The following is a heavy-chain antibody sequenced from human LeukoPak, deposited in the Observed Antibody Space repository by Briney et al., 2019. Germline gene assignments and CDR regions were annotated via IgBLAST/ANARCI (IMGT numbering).Heavy chain of an antibody. J-gene: IGHJ6*02. CDR2: ISGSGGST. D-gene: IGHD3-10*01. CDR1: GFTFSSYW. CDR3: ATPYGSGSYYKYYYYGMDV. Sequence: PSGGSLRLSCAASGFTFSSYWMSWVRQAPGKGLEWVSAISGSGGSTYYADSVKGRFTISRDNSKNTLYLQMNSLRAEDTAVYYCATPYGSGSYYKYYYYGMDVWGQGTTVTVSS. V-gene: IGHV3-23*01.